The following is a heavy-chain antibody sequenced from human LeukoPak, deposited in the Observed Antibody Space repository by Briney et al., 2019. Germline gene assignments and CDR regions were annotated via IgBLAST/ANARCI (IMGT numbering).Heavy chain of an antibody. Sequence: GGSLRLSCVSSGFSFSNYAMSWVRQAPGKGLEWVSSISGSGGSTHYADSVKGRFTISRDNSKNTLYLQMNSLRAEDTAVYYCAKLPYSSSWYVRYWGQGTLVTVSS. CDR2: ISGSGGST. CDR3: AKLPYSSSWYVRY. J-gene: IGHJ4*02. D-gene: IGHD6-13*01. V-gene: IGHV3-23*01. CDR1: GFSFSNYA.